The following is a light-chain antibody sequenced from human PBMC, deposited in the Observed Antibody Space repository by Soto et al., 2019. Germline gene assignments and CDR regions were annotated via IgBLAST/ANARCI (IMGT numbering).Light chain of an antibody. CDR1: SSDVGGYNY. Sequence: QSVLTQPASVSGSPGQSTTISCTGTSSDVGGYNYVSWYQQHPGKAPKLMIYDVTNRPSGVSNRFSGSKSGNTASLTISGLQAEDEADYYCSSYTSSTTQIFGIGTKVTVL. V-gene: IGLV2-14*01. CDR3: SSYTSSTTQI. J-gene: IGLJ1*01. CDR2: DVT.